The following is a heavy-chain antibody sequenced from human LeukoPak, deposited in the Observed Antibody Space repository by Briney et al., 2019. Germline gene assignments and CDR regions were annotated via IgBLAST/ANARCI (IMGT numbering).Heavy chain of an antibody. J-gene: IGHJ6*02. V-gene: IGHV3-9*01. D-gene: IGHD3-9*01. Sequence: GGSLRLSCAASGFTFNKYAMTWVRQAPGKGLEWVSGISWNSGSIGYADSVKGRFTISRDNAKNSLYLQMNSLRAEDTALYYCAKAPLRYFDYYYYGMDVWGQGTTVTVSS. CDR2: ISWNSGSI. CDR1: GFTFNKYA. CDR3: AKAPLRYFDYYYYGMDV.